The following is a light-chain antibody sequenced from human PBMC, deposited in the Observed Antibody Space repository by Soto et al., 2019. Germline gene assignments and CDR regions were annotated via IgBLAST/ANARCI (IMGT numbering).Light chain of an antibody. CDR2: EVS. CDR3: SSYTTSSTLV. Sequence: QSALTHPASVSGSPGQSITISCTGTSSDVGAYNYVSWYQQHPGKAPKLMIYEVSNRPSGVSNRFSGSKSGNMASLTISGLQAEDEADYYCSSYTTSSTLVFGGGTKLTVL. CDR1: SSDVGAYNY. J-gene: IGLJ3*02. V-gene: IGLV2-14*01.